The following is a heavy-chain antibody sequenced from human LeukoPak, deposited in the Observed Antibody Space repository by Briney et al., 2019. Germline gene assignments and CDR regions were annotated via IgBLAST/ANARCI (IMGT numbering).Heavy chain of an antibody. V-gene: IGHV3-48*04. CDR3: ARQPGNGDFDY. Sequence: GGSLRLSCAASGFTFSSYSMNWVRQAPGKGLKWVSYISSSSSTIYYADSVKGRFTISRDNAKNSLYLQMNSLRAEDTAVYYCARQPGNGDFDYWGQGTLVTVSS. D-gene: IGHD1-1*01. CDR1: GFTFSSYS. CDR2: ISSSSSTI. J-gene: IGHJ4*02.